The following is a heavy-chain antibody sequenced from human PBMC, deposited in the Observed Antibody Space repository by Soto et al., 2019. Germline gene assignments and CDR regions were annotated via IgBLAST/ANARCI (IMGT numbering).Heavy chain of an antibody. CDR2: IWYDGSNK. D-gene: IGHD3-10*01. J-gene: IGHJ6*02. CDR3: ARVPRVDYGMDV. Sequence: QVQLVESGGGVVQPGGSLRLSCVASGCTFSSYGMHWVRQAPGKGLEWVAVIWYDGSNKYYADSVKGRFTISRDNSKNTLYLQMNSLRAEDTAVYYCARVPRVDYGMDVWGQGTTVTVSS. CDR1: GCTFSSYG. V-gene: IGHV3-33*01.